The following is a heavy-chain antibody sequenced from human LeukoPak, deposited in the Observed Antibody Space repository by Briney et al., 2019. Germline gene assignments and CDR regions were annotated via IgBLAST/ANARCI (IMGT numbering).Heavy chain of an antibody. D-gene: IGHD2-2*01. V-gene: IGHV1-69*05. CDR1: GGTFSSYA. Sequence: SVKVSCKASGGTFSSYAISWVRQAPGQGLEWMGGIIPIFGTANYAQKFQGRVTITTDESTSTAYMELSSLRSEDTAVYYCARDTGYCSSTSFYFCMDVWGKGTTVTVSS. CDR3: ARDTGYCSSTSFYFCMDV. CDR2: IIPIFGTA. J-gene: IGHJ6*03.